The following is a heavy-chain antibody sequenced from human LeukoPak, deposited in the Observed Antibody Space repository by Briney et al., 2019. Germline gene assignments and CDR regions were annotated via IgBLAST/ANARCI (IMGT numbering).Heavy chain of an antibody. CDR3: ARDLTYSSSPPGWYFDL. J-gene: IGHJ2*01. CDR2: ISSSGNTI. Sequence: GGSLRLSCAASGFTFSSYEMNWVRQAPGKGLEWVSYISSSGNTIYYADSVKGRFTISRDNAKNSLYLQMNSLRAEDTALYYCARDLTYSSSPPGWYFDLWGRGALVTVSS. CDR1: GFTFSSYE. V-gene: IGHV3-48*03. D-gene: IGHD6-6*01.